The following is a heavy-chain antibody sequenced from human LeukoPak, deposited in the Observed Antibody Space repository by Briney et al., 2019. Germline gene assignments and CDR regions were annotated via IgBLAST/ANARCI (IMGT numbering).Heavy chain of an antibody. Sequence: ASVKVSCKASGYTFTSYDINWVRQATGQGLEWMGWMNPNSGNTGYAQKFQGRVTMTRNTSISTAYMELSSLRSEDTAVYYCARMGARSIAAAGKDYYYGMDVWGQETTVTVSS. J-gene: IGHJ6*02. CDR2: MNPNSGNT. V-gene: IGHV1-8*01. CDR3: ARMGARSIAAAGKDYYYGMDV. CDR1: GYTFTSYD. D-gene: IGHD6-13*01.